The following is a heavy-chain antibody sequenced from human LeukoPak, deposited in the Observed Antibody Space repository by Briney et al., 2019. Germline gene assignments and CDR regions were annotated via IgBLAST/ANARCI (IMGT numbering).Heavy chain of an antibody. V-gene: IGHV1-2*02. Sequence: ASVKVSCKASGYTFTGYYMHWVRQAPGQGLEWMGWINPNSGGTNYAQKFQGRVTMTRDTSISTAYMELSRLRSDDTAVYYCARLPSIYSSSSQYAFDIWGQGTMVTVSS. CDR2: INPNSGGT. J-gene: IGHJ3*02. CDR1: GYTFTGYY. D-gene: IGHD6-6*01. CDR3: ARLPSIYSSSSQYAFDI.